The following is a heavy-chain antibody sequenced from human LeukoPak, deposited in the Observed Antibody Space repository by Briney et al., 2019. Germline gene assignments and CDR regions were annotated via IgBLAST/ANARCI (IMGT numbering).Heavy chain of an antibody. V-gene: IGHV4-39*07. CDR3: SRGRRGSYFQDS. D-gene: IGHD1-26*01. CDR1: GDSISSSNSY. CDR2: MWFGATT. Sequence: SGTLSLTCTVSGDSISSSNSYWGWVRQPPGKGLEWIGSMWFGATTSYDPSLKSRVTISIDPSKNQFSLKLSSVTAADTALYYCSRGRRGSYFQDSWGQGTLVTVSS. J-gene: IGHJ4*02.